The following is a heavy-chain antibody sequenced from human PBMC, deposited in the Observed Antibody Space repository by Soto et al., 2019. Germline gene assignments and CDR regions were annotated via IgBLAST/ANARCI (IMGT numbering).Heavy chain of an antibody. Sequence: EVRLVESGGGLVKPGGSLRLSCTASGFTFSTYAMNWVRQAPGKGLEWVSSITSSSTFVYYADSVRGRFTISRDNAKNSLYLQMNSLRAEDTAVYYCVSSDSDGYYFFDYWGQGTLVTVSS. J-gene: IGHJ4*02. V-gene: IGHV3-21*01. D-gene: IGHD2-21*01. CDR2: ITSSSTFV. CDR1: GFTFSTYA. CDR3: VSSDSDGYYFFDY.